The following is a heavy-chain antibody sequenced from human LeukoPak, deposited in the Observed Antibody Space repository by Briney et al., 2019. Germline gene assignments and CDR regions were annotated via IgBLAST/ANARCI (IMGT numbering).Heavy chain of an antibody. CDR2: IYYSGST. D-gene: IGHD3-10*01. Sequence: SETLSLTCTVSGGSISSSSYYWGWIRQPAGKGLEWIGSIYYSGSTYYNLSLKSRVTISVDTSKNQFSLKLSSVTAADTAVYYCASITMVRGGLDYWGQGTLVTVSS. V-gene: IGHV4-39*01. J-gene: IGHJ4*02. CDR1: GGSISSSSYY. CDR3: ASITMVRGGLDY.